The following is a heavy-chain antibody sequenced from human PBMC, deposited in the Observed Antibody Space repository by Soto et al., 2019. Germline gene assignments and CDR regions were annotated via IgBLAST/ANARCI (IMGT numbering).Heavy chain of an antibody. CDR2: IFWDDDT. Sequence: QFTLMEYCPTPAKPTQTLTLTCSFSAFPLSTRGVGVGWIHQPPGTALEWLALIFWDDDTCYSSSLRSRLTSSDDNSKNQVVLRTTNMDPLDTATYYVAHRSRAYAFYVVGWGQGSLVSVS. CDR1: AFPLSTRGVG. D-gene: IGHD5-12*01. J-gene: IGHJ4*02. V-gene: IGHV2-5*02. CDR3: AHRSRAYAFYVVG.